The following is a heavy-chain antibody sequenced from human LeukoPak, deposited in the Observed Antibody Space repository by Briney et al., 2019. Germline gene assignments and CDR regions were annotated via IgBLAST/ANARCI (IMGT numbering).Heavy chain of an antibody. Sequence: GGSLRLSCAASGFTVSSNYMSWVRQAPGKGLEWVSVIYSGGSTYYADSVKGRFTISRDNSKNTLYLQMNSLRAEDTAVYYCARVPLYFDWYGDDAFDIWGQGTMVTVSS. CDR3: ARVPLYFDWYGDDAFDI. CDR2: IYSGGST. CDR1: GFTVSSNY. V-gene: IGHV3-53*01. J-gene: IGHJ3*02. D-gene: IGHD3-9*01.